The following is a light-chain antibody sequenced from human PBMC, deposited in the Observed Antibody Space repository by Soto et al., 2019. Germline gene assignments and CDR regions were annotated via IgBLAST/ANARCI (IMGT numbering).Light chain of an antibody. CDR1: QSVSSNH. Sequence: EIVLTQSPGTLSLSPGERVTLSCRTSQSVSSNHLAWYQQKPGQAPRLLIYGASSRATGIPDRFSGSGSGTDFTLTISRVEPEDFAVYHCQQYGTSWWTFGQGTKVEIK. V-gene: IGKV3-20*01. CDR2: GAS. CDR3: QQYGTSWWT. J-gene: IGKJ1*01.